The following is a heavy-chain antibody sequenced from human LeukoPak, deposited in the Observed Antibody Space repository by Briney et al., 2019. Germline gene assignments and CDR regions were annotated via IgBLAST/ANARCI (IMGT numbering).Heavy chain of an antibody. CDR3: ARDSKVDWLYINWFDP. CDR1: GFTFSSYS. Sequence: GGSLRLSCAASGFTFSSYSMNWVRQAPGKGLEWVSSISSSSSYIYYADSVKGRFTISRDNAKNSLYPQMNSLRAEDTAVYYCARDSKVDWLYINWFDPWGQGTLVTVSS. CDR2: ISSSSSYI. V-gene: IGHV3-21*01. D-gene: IGHD3-9*01. J-gene: IGHJ5*02.